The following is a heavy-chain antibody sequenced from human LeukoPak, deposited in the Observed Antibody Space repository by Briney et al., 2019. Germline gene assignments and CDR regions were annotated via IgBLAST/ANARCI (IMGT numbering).Heavy chain of an antibody. CDR1: GFTFSSYV. J-gene: IGHJ4*02. CDR2: ISYDGSNK. CDR3: ARPYSSSYGFDY. V-gene: IGHV3-30-3*01. D-gene: IGHD6-6*01. Sequence: GRSLRLSCAASGFTFSSYVMHWVRQAPGKGLEWVAVISYDGSNKYYADSVKGRFTISRDNSENTLYLQMNSLRAEDTAVYYCARPYSSSYGFDYWGQGTLVTVSS.